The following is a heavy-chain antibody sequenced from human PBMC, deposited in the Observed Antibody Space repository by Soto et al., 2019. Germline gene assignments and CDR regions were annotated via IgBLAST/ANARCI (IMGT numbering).Heavy chain of an antibody. CDR3: ARELAAAGYYYGMDV. Sequence: EVQLVESGGGLIQPGGSLRLSCAASGFTVSSNYMSWVRQAPGKGLEWVSVIYSGGSTYYTDSVKGRFTISRDNSKNTLYLQMNSLRVEDTAVYYCARELAAAGYYYGMDVWGQGITVTVSS. D-gene: IGHD6-13*01. CDR1: GFTVSSNY. V-gene: IGHV3-53*01. CDR2: IYSGGST. J-gene: IGHJ6*02.